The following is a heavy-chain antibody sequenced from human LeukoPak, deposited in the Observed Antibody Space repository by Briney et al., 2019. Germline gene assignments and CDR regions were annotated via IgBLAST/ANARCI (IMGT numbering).Heavy chain of an antibody. Sequence: GGSLRLSCAASGFTFSTYSMNWVRQAPGKGLEWVSAISGSSDYIYYADSVKGRFTISRDNAKNSLFLQMNSLRAEDTAVYYCARERVDSSSWYYFDYWGQGTLVTVSS. J-gene: IGHJ4*02. CDR2: ISGSSDYI. D-gene: IGHD6-13*01. CDR1: GFTFSTYS. V-gene: IGHV3-21*01. CDR3: ARERVDSSSWYYFDY.